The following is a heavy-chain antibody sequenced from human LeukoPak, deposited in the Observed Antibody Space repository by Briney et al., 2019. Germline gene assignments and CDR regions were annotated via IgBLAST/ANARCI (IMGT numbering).Heavy chain of an antibody. CDR3: ARDTHSKERSDY. CDR1: GGSISSDY. V-gene: IGHV4-59*01. D-gene: IGHD1-1*01. Sequence: PSETLYLTCTVSGGSISSDYWSWIRQSPGKGLEWIGYIHYSGGTNYNPSLKSRATISMDTSKNQFYLKLSSVTAADTAVYYCARDTHSKERSDYWGLGTLVTVSS. J-gene: IGHJ4*02. CDR2: IHYSGGT.